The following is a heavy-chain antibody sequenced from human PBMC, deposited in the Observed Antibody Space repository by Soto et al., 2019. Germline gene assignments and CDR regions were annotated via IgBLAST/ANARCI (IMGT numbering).Heavy chain of an antibody. CDR3: TTASFYV. V-gene: IGHV3-15*07. Sequence: PGGSLRLSCAASGFTFSEAWMNWVRQAPGKGLEWVGRIRSKDVGATTDYAAPVKGKFTISRDDSKNTVFLQINSLNTEDTAMYYCTTASFYVWGQGTMVTVSS. CDR1: GFTFSEAW. D-gene: IGHD6-6*01. CDR2: IRSKDVGATT. J-gene: IGHJ3*01.